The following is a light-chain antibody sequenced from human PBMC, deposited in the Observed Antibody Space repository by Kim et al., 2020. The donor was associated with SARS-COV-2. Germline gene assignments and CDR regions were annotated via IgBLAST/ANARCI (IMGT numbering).Light chain of an antibody. Sequence: VSPGQTARITCSGDKLGDKYACWYQQKPGQSPVLVIYQDSKRPSGIPERFSGSNSGNTATLTISGTQAMDEADYYCQAWDSSDVVFGGGTQLTVL. CDR1: KLGDKY. J-gene: IGLJ2*01. CDR3: QAWDSSDVV. V-gene: IGLV3-1*01. CDR2: QDS.